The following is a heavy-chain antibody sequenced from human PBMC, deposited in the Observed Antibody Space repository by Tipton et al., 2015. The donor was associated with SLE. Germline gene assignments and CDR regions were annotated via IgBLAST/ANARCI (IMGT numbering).Heavy chain of an antibody. V-gene: IGHV1-18*01. CDR1: GYTFTSYG. Sequence: QSGPAVKKPGASVKVSCKASGYTFTSYGISWVRQAPGQGLEWMGWISAYNGNTNYAQKLQGRVTMTTDTSTSTAYMELRSLRSDDTAVYYCARDDSLVVVAATYAFDIWGQGTMVTVSS. D-gene: IGHD2-15*01. J-gene: IGHJ3*02. CDR2: ISAYNGNT. CDR3: ARDDSLVVVAATYAFDI.